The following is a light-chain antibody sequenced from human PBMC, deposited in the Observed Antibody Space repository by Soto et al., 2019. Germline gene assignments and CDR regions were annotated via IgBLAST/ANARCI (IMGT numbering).Light chain of an antibody. V-gene: IGKV1-17*01. CDR1: QGIRND. CDR2: AAS. J-gene: IGKJ4*01. Sequence: EIQMTQSTSSMSASLGDRFTSTSLASQGIRNDLGWYQQKPGKAPQRLIYAASSLQSGVPSRFSGSGSGTEFTLTISSLQPEDFATYYCLQHNSYPLLTVGGGTKVDIK. CDR3: LQHNSYPLLT.